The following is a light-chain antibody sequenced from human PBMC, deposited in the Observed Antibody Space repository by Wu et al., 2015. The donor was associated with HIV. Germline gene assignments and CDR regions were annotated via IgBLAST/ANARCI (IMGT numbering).Light chain of an antibody. J-gene: IGKJ3*01. CDR3: QQYGSFPLT. V-gene: IGKV3-20*01. CDR2: GAS. CDR1: QSISSSY. Sequence: EIVLTQSPGTLSLSPGGRATLSCRASQSISSSYLAWYQQKPGQTPRPLIYGASRRPTATPDRFSGSGSGTDFTLTINRLEPEDFAVYFCQQYGSFPLTFGPGTKVDIK.